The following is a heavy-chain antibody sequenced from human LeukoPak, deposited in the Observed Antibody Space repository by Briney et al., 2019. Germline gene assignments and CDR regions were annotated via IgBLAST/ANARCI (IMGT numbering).Heavy chain of an antibody. J-gene: IGHJ5*02. Sequence: ASVKVSCKASGYTFTSYYMRWVRQAPGQGLEWMGIINPSGGSTSYAQKFQGRVTMTRDTSTSTVYMELSSLRSEDTAVYYCAREGYYDSSGYSGHNWFDPWGQGTLVTVSS. D-gene: IGHD3-22*01. V-gene: IGHV1-46*01. CDR3: AREGYYDSSGYSGHNWFDP. CDR1: GYTFTSYY. CDR2: INPSGGST.